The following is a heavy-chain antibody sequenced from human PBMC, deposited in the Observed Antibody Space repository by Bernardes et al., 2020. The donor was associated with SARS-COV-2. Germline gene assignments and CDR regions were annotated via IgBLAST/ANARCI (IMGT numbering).Heavy chain of an antibody. Sequence: ASVTVYGKSVGYTFTNYGITWVRQAPGQGLEWMGWISVHNGNTNYAQKFQGRVTMTTDTSTGTAYMEVRSLRFDDTAVYYCARDGAMVQGLFADAWFDPWGQGTLVTVSP. CDR1: GYTFTNYG. CDR3: ARDGAMVQGLFADAWFDP. D-gene: IGHD3-10*01. J-gene: IGHJ5*01. V-gene: IGHV1-18*01. CDR2: ISVHNGNT.